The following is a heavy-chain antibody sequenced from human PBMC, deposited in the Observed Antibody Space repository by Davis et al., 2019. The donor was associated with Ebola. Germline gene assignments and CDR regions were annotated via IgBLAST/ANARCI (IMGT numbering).Heavy chain of an antibody. J-gene: IGHJ4*02. CDR2: INPNTGRT. D-gene: IGHD6-19*01. CDR3: ARDRFYSSGWYVEISDY. Sequence: ASVKVSCKASAYPFTDYFLHWVRQAPGQGLEWMGRINPNTGRTSYAQKFQGRVTMTRDTSISTAYMELSSLRSDDTAVYYCARDRFYSSGWYVEISDYWGQGTLVTVSS. V-gene: IGHV1-2*06. CDR1: AYPFTDYF.